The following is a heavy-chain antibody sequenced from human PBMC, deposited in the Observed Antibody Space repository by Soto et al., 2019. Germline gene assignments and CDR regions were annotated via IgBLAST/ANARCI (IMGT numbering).Heavy chain of an antibody. CDR3: ARDKQQLANYYYYYYMDV. J-gene: IGHJ6*03. CDR1: GFTFSSYG. Sequence: GGSLRLSCAASGFTFSSYGMHWVRQAPGKGLEWVAVIWYDGSNKYYADSVKGRFTISRDNSKNTLYLQMNSLRAEDTAVYYCARDKQQLANYYYYYYMDVWGKGTTVTVYS. D-gene: IGHD6-13*01. CDR2: IWYDGSNK. V-gene: IGHV3-33*01.